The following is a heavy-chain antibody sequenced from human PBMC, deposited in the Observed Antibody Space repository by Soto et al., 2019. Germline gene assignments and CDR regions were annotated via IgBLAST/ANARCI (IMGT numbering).Heavy chain of an antibody. J-gene: IGHJ3*01. CDR2: INPNSGNT. V-gene: IGHV1-8*01. D-gene: IGHD3-3*01. CDR3: ARTQRYDSCTCYYCFRDPGDRKDV. CDR1: GYTFTSYD. Sequence: ASVKVSCKASGYTFTSYDINWVRQATGQGLEWMGWINPNSGNTGYAQKFQGRVTMTRNTSISTAYMELSSLRSEDTAVYYCARTQRYDSCTCYYCFRDPGDRKDV.